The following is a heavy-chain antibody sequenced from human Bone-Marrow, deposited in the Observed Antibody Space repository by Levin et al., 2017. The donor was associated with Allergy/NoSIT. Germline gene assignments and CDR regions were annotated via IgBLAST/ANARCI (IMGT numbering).Heavy chain of an antibody. D-gene: IGHD6-13*01. V-gene: IGHV1-2*02. Sequence: AASVKVSCKASGYTFSDYYLHWVRQAPGQGLEWMGWINPNRGDTNYAEKFQGRVNMTRDTSINTAYMELSTLRSDDMAVYYCARSSAGSSSWYYYWGQGTLVTVSS. CDR2: INPNRGDT. CDR3: ARSSAGSSSWYYY. CDR1: GYTFSDYY. J-gene: IGHJ4*02.